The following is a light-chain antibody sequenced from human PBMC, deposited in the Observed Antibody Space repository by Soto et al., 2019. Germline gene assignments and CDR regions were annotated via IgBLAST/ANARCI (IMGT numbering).Light chain of an antibody. CDR3: SSHTPNITL. Sequence: SVLTQPASVSGSPGQSITISCTGTSSDVGGYNYVAWYQQHPNKAPKVLIYEGNNRPSGVSDRFSGSKSGNTASLTISGLQAEDEADYYCSSHTPNITLFGGGTKVTVL. V-gene: IGLV2-14*03. J-gene: IGLJ2*01. CDR1: SSDVGGYNY. CDR2: EGN.